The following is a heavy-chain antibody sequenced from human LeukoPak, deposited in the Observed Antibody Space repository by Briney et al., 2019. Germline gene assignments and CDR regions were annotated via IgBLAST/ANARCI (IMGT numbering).Heavy chain of an antibody. D-gene: IGHD1-26*01. CDR2: ISGSGGST. J-gene: IGHJ6*03. Sequence: EALRLSCATSGFNVSSYWMSWVRQASGKGLEWVSAISGSGGSTYYADSVKGRFTISRDNSKNTLYLQMNSLRAEDTAAYYCAKDQYSGSSYYYYMDVWGKGTTVTVSS. V-gene: IGHV3-23*01. CDR3: AKDQYSGSSYYYYMDV. CDR1: GFNVSSYW.